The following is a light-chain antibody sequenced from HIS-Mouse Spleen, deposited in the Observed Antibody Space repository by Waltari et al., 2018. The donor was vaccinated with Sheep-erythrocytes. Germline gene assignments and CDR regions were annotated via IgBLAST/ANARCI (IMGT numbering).Light chain of an antibody. Sequence: SYELTQPPSVSVSPGQTASITCSGDKLGDKYACWYQQKPGQSPVLVIYQDRKRPCGIPERFSGSDSGNTAALTISGTQAMDAADYYCQAWDSSTAVFGGGTKLTVL. CDR2: QDR. V-gene: IGLV3-1*01. CDR1: KLGDKY. J-gene: IGLJ2*01. CDR3: QAWDSSTAV.